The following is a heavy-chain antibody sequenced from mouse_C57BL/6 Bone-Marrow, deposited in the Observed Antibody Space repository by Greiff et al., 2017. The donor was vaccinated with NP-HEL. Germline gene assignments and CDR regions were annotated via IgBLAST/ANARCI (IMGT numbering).Heavy chain of an antibody. CDR3: ARHLLYWVLRMDY. J-gene: IGHJ4*01. CDR2: INSYGGST. Sequence: EVKLVESGGGLVQPGESLKLSCESTEYAFPSHDMSWVRQTPEQSLELVAAINSYGGSTYYPDNIEGRFIISRDNSEKTPYLQKSSLRSEDSAVYYCARHLLYWVLRMDYWGQGTSLTVSS. D-gene: IGHD2-1*01. V-gene: IGHV5-2*01. CDR1: EYAFPSHD.